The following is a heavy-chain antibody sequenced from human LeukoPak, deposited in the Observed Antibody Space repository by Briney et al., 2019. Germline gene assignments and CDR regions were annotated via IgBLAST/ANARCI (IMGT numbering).Heavy chain of an antibody. J-gene: IGHJ3*02. V-gene: IGHV3-30*02. D-gene: IGHD5-24*01. CDR3: TKGATIGAFDI. CDR2: IRYDGNNT. Sequence: GGSLRLSCAASGSTFHSYGVHWDRQAPGKGLGWVAFIRYDGNNTDYADPVKGRFTISRDNSKNTVYLQMNSLRVEDTAVHYCTKGATIGAFDIWGQGTMVTVSS. CDR1: GSTFHSYG.